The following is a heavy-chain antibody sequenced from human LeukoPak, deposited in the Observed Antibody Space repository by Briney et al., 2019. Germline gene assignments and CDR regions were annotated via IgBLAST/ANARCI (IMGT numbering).Heavy chain of an antibody. CDR3: ARGYGSGSYYPLYYFDY. CDR1: GYTFTSYD. CDR2: MNPNSGNT. D-gene: IGHD3-10*01. Sequence: ASVKVSCKASGYTFTSYDINWVRQATGQGLEWMGWMNPNSGNTGYAQKFQGRVTMTRNTSISTAYMELSSLRSEDTAVYYCARGYGSGSYYPLYYFDYWGQGTLVTVSS. V-gene: IGHV1-8*01. J-gene: IGHJ4*02.